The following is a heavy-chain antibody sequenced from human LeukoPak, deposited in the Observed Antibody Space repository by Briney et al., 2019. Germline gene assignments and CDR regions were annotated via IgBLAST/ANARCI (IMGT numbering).Heavy chain of an antibody. D-gene: IGHD1-26*01. Sequence: GGSLRLSCAASGFTFSSYEMNWVRQAPGKGLEWVSSISSSSSYIYYADSVKGRFTISRDNAKKSLYLQMNSLRVEDTGVYYCASWGEGALDNWGQGTLVTVSS. J-gene: IGHJ4*02. CDR2: ISSSSSYI. V-gene: IGHV3-21*01. CDR3: ASWGEGALDN. CDR1: GFTFSSYE.